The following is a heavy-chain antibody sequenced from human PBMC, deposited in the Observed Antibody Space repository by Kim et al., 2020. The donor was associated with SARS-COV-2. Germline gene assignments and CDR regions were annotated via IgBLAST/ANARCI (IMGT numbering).Heavy chain of an antibody. CDR1: GYSFTDYW. CDR2: IYPDDSDT. V-gene: IGHV5-51*01. D-gene: IGHD6-6*01. CDR3: ARQTNAAPFRYFDS. Sequence: GESLKISCRASGYSFTDYWIGWVRQMPGKGLEWMGIIYPDDSDTTYSPSFQGQVTISADKSTRTAYLQWSSLKASDTAMYFCARQTNAAPFRYFDSWGQGTLVTVSS. J-gene: IGHJ4*02.